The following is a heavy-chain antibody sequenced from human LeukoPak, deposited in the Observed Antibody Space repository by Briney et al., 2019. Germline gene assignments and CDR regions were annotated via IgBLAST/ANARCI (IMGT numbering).Heavy chain of an antibody. CDR3: ARLPKTIEFWIGYYAH. J-gene: IGHJ4*02. CDR2: IYYGGNT. D-gene: IGHD3-3*01. Sequence: SETLSLTCTVSGGSISSSSYYWGWIRQPPGKGLEWIGSIYYGGNTHYNPSLKSRVTISVDTSKNQFSLKLSSVTAADTAVYYCARLPKTIEFWIGYYAHWGQGTLVTVSP. V-gene: IGHV4-39*01. CDR1: GGSISSSSYY.